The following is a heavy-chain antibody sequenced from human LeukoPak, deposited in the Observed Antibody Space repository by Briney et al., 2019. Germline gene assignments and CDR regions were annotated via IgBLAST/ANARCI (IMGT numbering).Heavy chain of an antibody. V-gene: IGHV3-9*01. CDR2: ISWNSGSI. J-gene: IGHJ2*01. D-gene: IGHD1-26*01. Sequence: GRSLRLSCAASGFTFDDYAMHWVRQAPGKGLEWVSGISWNSGSIGYADSVKGRFTISRDNAKNSLYLRMNSLRAEDTALYYCAKDRHSGSYYWGGYFDLWGRGTLVTVSS. CDR1: GFTFDDYA. CDR3: AKDRHSGSYYWGGYFDL.